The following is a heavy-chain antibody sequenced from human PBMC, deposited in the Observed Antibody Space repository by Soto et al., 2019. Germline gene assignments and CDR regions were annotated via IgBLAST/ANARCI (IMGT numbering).Heavy chain of an antibody. V-gene: IGHV3-21*03. J-gene: IGHJ3*02. CDR2: ISSSSSYI. Sequence: GGSLRLSCAASGFTFSSYSMNWVRQAPGKGLECVSSISSSSSYIYYADSVKVRFTISRDNAKNSLYLQMNSLRSEHTAIYYCARDRVEIDTNDAFDIWGPGTRVTVSS. CDR1: GFTFSSYS. CDR3: ARDRVEIDTNDAFDI. D-gene: IGHD5-18*01.